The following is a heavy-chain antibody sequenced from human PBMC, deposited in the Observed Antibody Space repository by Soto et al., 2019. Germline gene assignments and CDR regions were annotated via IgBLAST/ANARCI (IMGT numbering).Heavy chain of an antibody. CDR3: ARSMIVVGDYYGMDV. J-gene: IGHJ6*02. V-gene: IGHV3-30-3*01. Sequence: GGSLRLSCAASGFTFSSYAMHWVRQAPGKGLEWVAVISYDGSNKYYADSVKGRFTISRDNSKNTLYLQMNSLRAEDTAVYYCARSMIVVGDYYGMDVWGQGTTVTVSS. CDR1: GFTFSSYA. CDR2: ISYDGSNK. D-gene: IGHD3-22*01.